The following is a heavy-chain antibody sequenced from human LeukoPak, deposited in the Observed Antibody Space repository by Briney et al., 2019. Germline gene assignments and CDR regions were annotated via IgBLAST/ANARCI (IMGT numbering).Heavy chain of an antibody. CDR2: IYYSGRT. V-gene: IGHV4-59*01. Sequence: SETLSLTCTVSGGSISNYYWTWVRQPPGKGLEWIGYIYYSGRTNHHPSLKSRLTISIDTSKNQFSLRPRSLPATDTAVYFCASAVIPAAMWHSYYFTAVGSKGSTLT. J-gene: IGHJ6*03. D-gene: IGHD2-2*01. CDR1: GGSISNYY. CDR3: ASAVIPAAMWHSYYFTAV.